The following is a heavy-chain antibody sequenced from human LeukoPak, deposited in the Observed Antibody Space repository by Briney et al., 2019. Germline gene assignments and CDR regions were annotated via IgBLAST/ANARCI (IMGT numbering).Heavy chain of an antibody. D-gene: IGHD6-13*01. CDR1: GGSITSSSYY. CDR2: IYHSGTT. J-gene: IGHJ4*02. V-gene: IGHV4-39*07. CDR3: ARLSAARNY. Sequence: SETLSLTCTVSGGSITSSSYYWGWIRQPPGKGLEWIGSIYHSGTTYYNPSLKSRVTISVDTSKNQFSLKLSSVTAADTAVYYCARLSAARNYWGQGTLVTVSS.